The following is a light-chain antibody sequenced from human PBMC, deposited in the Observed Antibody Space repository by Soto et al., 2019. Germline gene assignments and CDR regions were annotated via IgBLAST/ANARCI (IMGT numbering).Light chain of an antibody. CDR2: GAS. Sequence: IVLTQSPGTLSLSPGERATLSCRASQSVSSSYLAWYQQKPGQAPRLLIYGASSRATGIPDRFSGSGSGTEFTLTISSLQSEDFAVYYCQQYNNWPPTFGQGTRLEIK. J-gene: IGKJ5*01. CDR1: QSVSSSY. CDR3: QQYNNWPPT. V-gene: IGKV3-20*01.